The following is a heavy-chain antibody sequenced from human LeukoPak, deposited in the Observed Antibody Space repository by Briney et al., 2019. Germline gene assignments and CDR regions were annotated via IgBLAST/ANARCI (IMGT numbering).Heavy chain of an antibody. V-gene: IGHV1-8*01. D-gene: IGHD6-19*01. CDR1: GYTFTSYD. Sequence: GASVKVSCKASGYTFTSYDINWVRQATGQGLEWMGWVNPNSGNTSYAQRFQGRLTMTRNTSISTAYMELSSLRSEDTAVYYCARGSSGWPYQDAFDIWGQGTMVTVSS. CDR3: ARGSSGWPYQDAFDI. CDR2: VNPNSGNT. J-gene: IGHJ3*02.